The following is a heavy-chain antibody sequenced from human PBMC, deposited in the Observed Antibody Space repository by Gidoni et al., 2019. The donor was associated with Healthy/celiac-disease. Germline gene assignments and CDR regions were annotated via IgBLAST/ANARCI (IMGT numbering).Heavy chain of an antibody. CDR2: ISGSGGRT. CDR1: GFTFISYA. D-gene: IGHD3-10*01. Sequence: EVQLLESGGGLVQPGGSLRLSCAASGFTFISYAMSWVRQAPGKGLEWVSAISGSGGRTYYADSVKGRFTISRDNSKNTLYLQMNSLRAEDTAVYYCAKSRGVRGVQDYWGQGTLVTVSS. CDR3: AKSRGVRGVQDY. J-gene: IGHJ4*02. V-gene: IGHV3-23*01.